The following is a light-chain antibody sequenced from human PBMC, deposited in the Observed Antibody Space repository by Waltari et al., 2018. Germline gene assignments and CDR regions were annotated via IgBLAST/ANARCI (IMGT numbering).Light chain of an antibody. CDR1: QDITNY. CDR3: QQYENLPLT. Sequence: DIQMTQSPSSLSASVGDRVTITCQASQDITNYLNWYQQKPGKAPKLLIYDTSNLETGGPSRFSGSGSGTDFTFTISSLQPEDIATYYCQQYENLPLTFGGGTKVKIK. CDR2: DTS. V-gene: IGKV1-33*01. J-gene: IGKJ4*01.